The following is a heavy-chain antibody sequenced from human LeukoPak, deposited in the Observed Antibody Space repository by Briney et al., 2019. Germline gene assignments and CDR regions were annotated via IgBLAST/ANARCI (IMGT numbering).Heavy chain of an antibody. J-gene: IGHJ4*02. D-gene: IGHD6-6*01. V-gene: IGHV3-7*01. CDR1: GFTFSNYW. CDR2: IKEDGGVK. CDR3: ARIGYSSSSTDY. Sequence: GGSLRLSCAASGFTFSNYWMSWVRQAPGKGLEWVANIKEDGGVKYYVDFVKGRFTISRDNAKNSVYLQMSSLGAEDTAVYYCARIGYSSSSTDYWGQGTLVIVSS.